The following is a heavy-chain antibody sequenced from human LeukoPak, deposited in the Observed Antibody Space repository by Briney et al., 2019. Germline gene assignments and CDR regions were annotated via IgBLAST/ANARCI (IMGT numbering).Heavy chain of an antibody. CDR2: IHYSGFT. CDR3: ARDYSFGELLYLPFDY. CDR1: GASVSSDF. V-gene: IGHV4-59*02. D-gene: IGHD3-10*01. Sequence: PSGTLSLTCSVSGASVSSDFWSWIRQPPGKGLEWIGYIHYSGFTNYNPSLESRVTISVDKSKNQFSLKLSSVTAADTAVYYCARDYSFGELLYLPFDYWGQGTLVTVSS. J-gene: IGHJ4*02.